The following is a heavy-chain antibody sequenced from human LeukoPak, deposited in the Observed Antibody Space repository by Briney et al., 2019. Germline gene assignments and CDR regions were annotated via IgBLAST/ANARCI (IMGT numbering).Heavy chain of an antibody. CDR2: INPSGGSI. Sequence: ASVKVSCKASGYTFTSYYMHWVRQAPGQGLEWMGIINPSGGSISYAQKFQGRVTMTRDTSTSTVYMELSSLRSEDTAVYYCARKERYCDYGGGGPTTHYYYYGMDVWGQGTTVTVSS. D-gene: IGHD4-17*01. CDR3: ARKERYCDYGGGGPTTHYYYYGMDV. V-gene: IGHV1-46*01. J-gene: IGHJ6*02. CDR1: GYTFTSYY.